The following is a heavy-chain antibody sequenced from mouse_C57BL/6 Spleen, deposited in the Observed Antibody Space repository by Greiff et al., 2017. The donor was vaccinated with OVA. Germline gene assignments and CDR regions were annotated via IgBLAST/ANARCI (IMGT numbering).Heavy chain of an antibody. V-gene: IGHV1-80*01. J-gene: IGHJ4*01. CDR1: GYAFSSYW. CDR3: AREGDKARSYEGNAMDY. D-gene: IGHD1-1*01. Sequence: QVQLKQSGAELVKPGASVKISCKASGYAFSSYWMNWVKQRPGKGLEWIGQIYPGDGDTNYNGKFKGKATLTADKSSSTAYMQLSSLTSEDSAVYFCAREGDKARSYEGNAMDYWGQGTSVTVSS. CDR2: IYPGDGDT.